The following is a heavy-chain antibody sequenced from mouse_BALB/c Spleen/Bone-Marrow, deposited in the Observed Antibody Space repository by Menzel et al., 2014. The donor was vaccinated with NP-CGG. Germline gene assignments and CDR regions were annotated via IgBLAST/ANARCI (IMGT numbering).Heavy chain of an antibody. Sequence: EVQGVESGGGLVQPGGSLKLSCAASGFTFXSYTMSWIRQTPEKRLEWVAYISDGGGRAYYPDTVKGRFTISRDKAKNTLYLQMSSLKSEDTAMYYCARQLDSSGYVLDYWGQGTTLTVSS. V-gene: IGHV5-12-2*01. CDR1: GFTFXSYT. D-gene: IGHD3-2*01. CDR3: ARQLDSSGYVLDY. J-gene: IGHJ2*01. CDR2: ISDGGGRA.